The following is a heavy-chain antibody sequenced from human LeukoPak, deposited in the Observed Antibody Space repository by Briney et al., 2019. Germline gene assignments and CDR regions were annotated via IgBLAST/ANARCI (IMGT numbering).Heavy chain of an antibody. V-gene: IGHV3-7*01. CDR3: AKDHHLGAPTEDI. CDR2: IKQDGSEK. Sequence: GGSLRLSCAASGFTFSDYSMNWVRQAPGKGLEWVANIKQDGSEKYYVDSVKGRFTISRDNAKNSLYLQMNSLRAEDTAVYYCAKDHHLGAPTEDIWGQGTMVTVSS. D-gene: IGHD6-6*01. J-gene: IGHJ3*02. CDR1: GFTFSDYS.